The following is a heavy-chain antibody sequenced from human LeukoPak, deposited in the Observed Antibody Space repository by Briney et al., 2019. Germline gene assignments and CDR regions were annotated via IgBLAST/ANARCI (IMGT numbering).Heavy chain of an antibody. J-gene: IGHJ6*03. CDR2: IYPGDSDT. CDR1: GYSFTSYW. V-gene: IGHV5-51*01. D-gene: IGHD7-27*01. Sequence: PGESLKISRKGSGYSFTSYWIGWVRQMPGKGLEWMGIIYPGDSDTRYSPSFQGQVTISADKSISTAYLQWSSLKASDTAMYYCARHPQMGNYYYYYMDVWGKGTTVTVSS. CDR3: ARHPQMGNYYYYYMDV.